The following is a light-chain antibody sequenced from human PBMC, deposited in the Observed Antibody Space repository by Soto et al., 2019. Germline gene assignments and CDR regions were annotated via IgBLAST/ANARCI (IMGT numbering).Light chain of an antibody. J-gene: IGKJ1*01. CDR3: HQYNSYGT. Sequence: DIQMTQSPSTLSASVGDRVTITCRASQSISSWLAWYQQKPGKAPKLLIYKASSLESGVPSRFSGSGSGTEFTLTISSLQPDDFATYYCHQYNSYGTFGQWTKVEIK. V-gene: IGKV1-5*03. CDR1: QSISSW. CDR2: KAS.